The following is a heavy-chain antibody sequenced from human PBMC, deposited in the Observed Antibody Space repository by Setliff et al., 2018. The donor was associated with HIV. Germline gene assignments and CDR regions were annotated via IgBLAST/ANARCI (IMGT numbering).Heavy chain of an antibody. V-gene: IGHV3-30*02. J-gene: IGHJ1*01. CDR2: IQYDGSNK. CDR1: GFAFSTYG. D-gene: IGHD4-17*01. CDR3: ATDYGGNLEYFQH. Sequence: GGSLRLSCAASGFAFSTYGMHWVRQAPGKGLEWVAFIQYDGSNKYYADSVKGRFTISRDNSKNTLYLQMNSLRAEDTAVYYCATDYGGNLEYFQHWGQGTLVTVS.